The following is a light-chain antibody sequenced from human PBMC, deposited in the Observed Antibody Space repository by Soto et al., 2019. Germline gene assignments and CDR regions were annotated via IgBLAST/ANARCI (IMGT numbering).Light chain of an antibody. CDR2: DAS. Sequence: DIQMTQSPSSLSASVGDRVTITCQASQDISNYLNWYQQKPGKAPKLLIYDASNLETGVPSRFSGSGSGTDFTFTISSLQPEDIAIYYCQQYDNLVLTFGGGTKVEIK. V-gene: IGKV1-33*01. CDR1: QDISNY. CDR3: QQYDNLVLT. J-gene: IGKJ4*01.